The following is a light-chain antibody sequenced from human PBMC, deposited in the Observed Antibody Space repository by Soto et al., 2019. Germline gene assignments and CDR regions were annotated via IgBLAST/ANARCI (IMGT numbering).Light chain of an antibody. CDR3: QQYGSSPWT. J-gene: IGKJ1*01. CDR2: GAS. V-gene: IGKV3-20*01. Sequence: TLSLSPGERATLSCRASQSVSSSYLAWYQQKPGQAPRLLIYGASSRATGIPDRFSGSGSGTDFTLTISRLEPEDFAVHYCQQYGSSPWTFGQGTKVDIK. CDR1: QSVSSSY.